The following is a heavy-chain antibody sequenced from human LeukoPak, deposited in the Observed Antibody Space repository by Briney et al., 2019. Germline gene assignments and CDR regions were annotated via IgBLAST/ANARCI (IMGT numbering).Heavy chain of an antibody. D-gene: IGHD6-19*01. CDR2: IYYSGST. CDR1: GGSISSGGYY. J-gene: IGHJ5*02. V-gene: IGHV4-31*03. Sequence: SETLSLTCTVSGGSISSGGYYWSWIRQHPGKGLEWIGYIYYSGSTYYNPSLKSRVTISVDTSKNQFSLKLSSVTAADTAVYYCARGGTDSSGLDPWGQGTLVTVSS. CDR3: ARGGTDSSGLDP.